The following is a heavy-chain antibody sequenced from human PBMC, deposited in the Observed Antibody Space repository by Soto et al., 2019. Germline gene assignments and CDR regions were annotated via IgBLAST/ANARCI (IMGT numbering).Heavy chain of an antibody. CDR1: GGSVSSNSYY. CDR2: AFHRGST. D-gene: IGHD3-16*02. Sequence: PSETLSLTCPVSGGSVSSNSYYWSWFRQPPGRGLEWIGYAFHRGSTNYSPSLKSRVAISLDTSENQFSLKVNSVTAADTAVYYCARIGGYHGPLDYWGQGTPVTVSS. J-gene: IGHJ4*02. V-gene: IGHV4-61*01. CDR3: ARIGGYHGPLDY.